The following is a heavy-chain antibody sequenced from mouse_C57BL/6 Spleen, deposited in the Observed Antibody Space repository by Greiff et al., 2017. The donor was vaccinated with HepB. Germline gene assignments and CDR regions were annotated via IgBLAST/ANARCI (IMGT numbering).Heavy chain of an antibody. V-gene: IGHV1-19*01. D-gene: IGHD2-1*01. CDR2: INPYNGGT. Sequence: EVKLMESGPVLVKPGASVKMSCKASGYTFTDYYMNWVKQSHGKSLEWIGVINPYNGGTSYNQKFKGKATLTVDKSSSTAYMELNSLTSEDSAVYYCAGNYPYYAMDYWGQGTSVTVSS. CDR1: GYTFTDYY. CDR3: AGNYPYYAMDY. J-gene: IGHJ4*01.